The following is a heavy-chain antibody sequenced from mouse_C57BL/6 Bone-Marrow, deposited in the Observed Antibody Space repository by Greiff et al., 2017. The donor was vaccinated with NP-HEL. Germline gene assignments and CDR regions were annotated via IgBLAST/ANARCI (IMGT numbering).Heavy chain of an antibody. CDR2: INPNNGGT. D-gene: IGHD2-5*01. Sequence: VQLQQSGPELVKPGASVKMSCKASGYTFTDYNMHWVKQSHGKSLEWIGYINPNNGGTSYNQKFKGKATLTVNKSSSTAYMELRSLTAEDSAVYDCARRGYSNYEGWFAYWGQGTLVTVSA. CDR1: GYTFTDYN. V-gene: IGHV1-22*01. CDR3: ARRGYSNYEGWFAY. J-gene: IGHJ3*01.